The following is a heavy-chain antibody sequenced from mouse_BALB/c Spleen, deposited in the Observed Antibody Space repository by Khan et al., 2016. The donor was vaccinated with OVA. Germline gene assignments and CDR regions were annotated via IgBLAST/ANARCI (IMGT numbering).Heavy chain of an antibody. CDR3: ARRGAARATGDYFDY. V-gene: IGHV1-63*02. CDR2: TYPGGGYT. Sequence: QVQLQQSGAELVRPGTSVKMSCKAAGYTFTNYWIGWVKQRPGHGLEWIGDTYPGGGYTNYNEKFKGKATLTADTSSSTAYMQLSGLTWEDSDIYDSARRGAARATGDYFDYWGQGTTLTVSS. CDR1: GYTFTNYW. D-gene: IGHD3-1*01. J-gene: IGHJ2*01.